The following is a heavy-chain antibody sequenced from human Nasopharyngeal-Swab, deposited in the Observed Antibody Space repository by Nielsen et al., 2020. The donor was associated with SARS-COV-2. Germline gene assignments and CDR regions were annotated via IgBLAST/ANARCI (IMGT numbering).Heavy chain of an antibody. CDR2: ISYDGSNK. J-gene: IGHJ6*02. Sequence: GESLKISCAASGFTFSSYAMHWVRQAPGKGLEWAAVISYDGSNKYYADSVKGRFTISRDNSKNTLYLQMNSLRAEDTAVYYCARDTGSQMDVWGQGTTVTVSS. CDR3: ARDTGSQMDV. D-gene: IGHD1-14*01. CDR1: GFTFSSYA. V-gene: IGHV3-30-3*01.